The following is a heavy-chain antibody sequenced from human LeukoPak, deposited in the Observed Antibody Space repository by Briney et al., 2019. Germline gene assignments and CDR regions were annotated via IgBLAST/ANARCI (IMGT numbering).Heavy chain of an antibody. D-gene: IGHD5-24*01. J-gene: IGHJ3*02. CDR2: ISYDGSNK. V-gene: IGHV3-30*18. Sequence: GGSLRLSCAASGFTFSSYGMHWVRQAPGKGLEWVAVISYDGSNKYYADSVKGRFTISRDNSKNTLYLQMNSLRAEDTAVYYCAKGRIWLQSPDAFDIWGQGTMVTVSS. CDR1: GFTFSSYG. CDR3: AKGRIWLQSPDAFDI.